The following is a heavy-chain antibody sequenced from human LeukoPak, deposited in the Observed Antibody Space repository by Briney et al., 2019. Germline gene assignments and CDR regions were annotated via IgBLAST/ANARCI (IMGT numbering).Heavy chain of an antibody. CDR3: ARISQSSGGFYY. D-gene: IGHD2-15*01. Sequence: LKLSCTASGFSFSYGMSWIRQHPGNGLEWIGFISYRGSTYYNPSLKSRVSMSVDTSRSQFSLRLTSVTDEDTAVYYCARISQSSGGFYYWGQGSLVTVSS. J-gene: IGHJ4*02. CDR2: ISYRGST. V-gene: IGHV4-31*02. CDR1: GFSFSYG.